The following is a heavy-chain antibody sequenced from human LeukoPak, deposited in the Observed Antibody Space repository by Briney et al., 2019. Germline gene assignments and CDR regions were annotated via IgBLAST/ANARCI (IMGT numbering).Heavy chain of an antibody. V-gene: IGHV4-4*02. Sequence: PSETLSLTCAVSGGSISTYNWWSWVRQPPGKGLEWIGEIFYSGSINYNPSLKSRVTLSLDKSKNQFSLQLSSVTAADTAMYYCAKTHSHFPPYFDYWGQGTLVIVSS. D-gene: IGHD4-11*01. J-gene: IGHJ4*02. CDR3: AKTHSHFPPYFDY. CDR1: GGSISTYNW. CDR2: IFYSGSI.